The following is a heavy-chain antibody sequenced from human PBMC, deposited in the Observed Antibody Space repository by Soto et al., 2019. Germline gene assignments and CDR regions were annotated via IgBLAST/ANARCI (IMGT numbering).Heavy chain of an antibody. CDR1: GFLVTNYD. Sequence: EVQLVESGGGLVQPGGSLRLSCAASGFLVTNYDMYWVRQPPGKGLEYVSIISGRGGDSYYADSVKGRFAMSRDNSKNTLYLQMGSLRAEDTAVYYCVRRYCSGGTCLHMDVWGKGTTVTVSS. D-gene: IGHD2-15*01. CDR2: ISGRGGDS. J-gene: IGHJ6*03. V-gene: IGHV3-64*07. CDR3: VRRYCSGGTCLHMDV.